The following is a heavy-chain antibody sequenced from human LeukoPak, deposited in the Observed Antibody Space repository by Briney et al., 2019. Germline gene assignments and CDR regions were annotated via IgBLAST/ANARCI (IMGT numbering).Heavy chain of an antibody. Sequence: GGSLRLSCAASGFTFSDYYMSWIRQAPGKGLEWVSYISSSGSTIYYADSVKGRFTISRDNAKNSLYLQMNSLRAEDTAVYYCARDFGPTYYYDSSGSDPFDPWGQGTLVTVPS. CDR3: ARDFGPTYYYDSSGSDPFDP. CDR1: GFTFSDYY. D-gene: IGHD3-22*01. CDR2: ISSSGSTI. V-gene: IGHV3-11*01. J-gene: IGHJ5*02.